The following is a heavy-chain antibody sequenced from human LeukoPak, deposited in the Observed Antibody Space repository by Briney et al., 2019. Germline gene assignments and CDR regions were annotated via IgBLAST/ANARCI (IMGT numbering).Heavy chain of an antibody. J-gene: IGHJ4*02. CDR1: GFTFSSYG. CDR2: IWYDGTNK. CDR3: VTTSSDPQDSSGYLGY. Sequence: PGRSLRLSCAASGFTFSSYGMHWVRQAPGKGLEWVALIWYDGTNKYYADSVKGRFTISRDNSKNTLYLQMNSLRAEDTAVYYCVTTSSDPQDSSGYLGYWGQGTLVTVSS. D-gene: IGHD3-22*01. V-gene: IGHV3-33*01.